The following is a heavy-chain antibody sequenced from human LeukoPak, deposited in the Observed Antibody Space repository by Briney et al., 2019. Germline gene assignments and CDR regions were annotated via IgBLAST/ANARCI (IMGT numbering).Heavy chain of an antibody. J-gene: IGHJ3*02. Sequence: PGASLRLSCAASGFSFSSYWMHWVRQAPGKGLVWISRIKIDGSSASYADSVKGQSAIARDNAKHTLYQKMNSLRAEDTTVYYCARDPHAGSGGPHDAFDIWGQGTMVTVSS. V-gene: IGHV3-74*01. CDR2: IKIDGSSA. D-gene: IGHD3-10*01. CDR3: ARDPHAGSGGPHDAFDI. CDR1: GFSFSSYW.